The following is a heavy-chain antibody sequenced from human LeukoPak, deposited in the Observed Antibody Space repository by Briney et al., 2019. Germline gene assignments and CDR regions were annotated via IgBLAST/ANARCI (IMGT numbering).Heavy chain of an antibody. D-gene: IGHD6-19*01. CDR2: IFGSGGSA. CDR3: GKTTTGYSSGRYPGWPVDY. CDR1: GFTFNSYA. J-gene: IGHJ4*02. V-gene: IGHV3-23*01. Sequence: GGSLRLSCPASGFTFNSYALYWVRQAPGKGLEWVSGIFGSGGSAHYADSVKGRFTISRDNSKNTVYLQMDSLRVEDTAVYYCGKTTTGYSSGRYPGWPVDYWGQGTLVTVSS.